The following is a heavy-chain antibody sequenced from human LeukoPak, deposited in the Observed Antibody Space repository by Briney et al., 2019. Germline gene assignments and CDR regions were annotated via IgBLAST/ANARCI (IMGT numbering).Heavy chain of an antibody. CDR3: ARPTQVAGRQYFQH. V-gene: IGHV1-69*13. CDR2: IIPIFGTA. J-gene: IGHJ1*01. D-gene: IGHD6-19*01. Sequence: SVKVSCKASGSTFSSYAISWVRQAPGQGLEWMGGIIPIFGTANYAQKFQGRVTITADESTSTAYMELSSLRSEDTAVYYCARPTQVAGRQYFQHWGQGTLVTVSS. CDR1: GSTFSSYA.